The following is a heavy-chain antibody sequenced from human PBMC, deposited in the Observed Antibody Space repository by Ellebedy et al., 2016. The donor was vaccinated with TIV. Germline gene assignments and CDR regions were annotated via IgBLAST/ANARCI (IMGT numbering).Heavy chain of an antibody. Sequence: GESLKISXAASGFTFSGSAIHWVRQASGKGLEWVGRIRNEGNTYATAYAASVKGRFTISRDDSKNTAYLQMNSLKAEDTAVYYCTRLGYSNGVAFDIWGQGTMVTVSS. CDR3: TRLGYSNGVAFDI. CDR2: IRNEGNTYAT. D-gene: IGHD2-8*01. CDR1: GFTFSGSA. V-gene: IGHV3-73*01. J-gene: IGHJ3*02.